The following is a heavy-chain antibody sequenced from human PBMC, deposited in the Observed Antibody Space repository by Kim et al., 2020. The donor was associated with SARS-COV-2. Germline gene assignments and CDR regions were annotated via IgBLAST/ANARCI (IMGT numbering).Heavy chain of an antibody. Sequence: SVKGRYTISRDNSENTLYLQMNSLRAEDTAVYYCAKDPTVVTPADAFDIWGQGTMVTVSS. D-gene: IGHD4-17*01. V-gene: IGHV3-33*06. J-gene: IGHJ3*02. CDR3: AKDPTVVTPADAFDI.